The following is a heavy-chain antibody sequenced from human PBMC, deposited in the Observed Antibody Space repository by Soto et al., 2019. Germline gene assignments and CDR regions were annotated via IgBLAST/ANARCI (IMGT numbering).Heavy chain of an antibody. CDR1: GGSISSSSYY. CDR3: ARLRYFDWLLSNANWFDP. CDR2: IYYSGST. Sequence: SETLSLTCTVSGGSISSSSYYLGWVRPPPGKGLEWIGSIYYSGSTYYNPSLKSRVTISVDTSKNQFSLKLSSVTAADTAVYYCARLRYFDWLLSNANWFDPWGQGTLVTVSS. D-gene: IGHD3-9*01. J-gene: IGHJ5*02. V-gene: IGHV4-39*01.